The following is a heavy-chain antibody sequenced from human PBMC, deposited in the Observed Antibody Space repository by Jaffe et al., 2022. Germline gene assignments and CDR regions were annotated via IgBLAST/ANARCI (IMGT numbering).Heavy chain of an antibody. D-gene: IGHD2-2*01. V-gene: IGHV4-61*01. J-gene: IGHJ6*03. Sequence: QVQLQESGPGLVKPSETLSLTCTVSGGSVSSGSYYWSWIRQPPGKGLEWIGYIYYSGSTNYNPSLKSRVTISVDTSKNQFSLKLSSVTAADTAVYYCARDQMGIVVVPAAKNHYYYYYMDVWGKGTTVTVSS. CDR2: IYYSGST. CDR3: ARDQMGIVVVPAAKNHYYYYYMDV. CDR1: GGSVSSGSYY.